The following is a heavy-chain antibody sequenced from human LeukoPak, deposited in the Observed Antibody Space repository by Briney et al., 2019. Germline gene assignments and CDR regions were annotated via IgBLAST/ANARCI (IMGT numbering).Heavy chain of an antibody. Sequence: SETLSLTCTVSGASISSDYWTLIRQPPGMGLEWIGYIYYSGSTNYNPSLKSRVTMSVDTSRNQFSLELPSVTAADSAVYYCARYLRQPGTFYLDHWGQGTLVTVSS. D-gene: IGHD3-16*01. CDR3: ARYLRQPGTFYLDH. CDR2: IYYSGST. V-gene: IGHV4-59*01. CDR1: GASISSDY. J-gene: IGHJ4*02.